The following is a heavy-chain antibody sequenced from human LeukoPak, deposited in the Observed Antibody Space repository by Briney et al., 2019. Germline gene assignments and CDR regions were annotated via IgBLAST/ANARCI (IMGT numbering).Heavy chain of an antibody. V-gene: IGHV4-39*01. D-gene: IGHD3/OR15-3a*01. CDR1: GGSISSYY. J-gene: IGHJ4*02. Sequence: SETLSLTCTVSGGSISSYYWGWVRQPPGKGLEWIGSLYYTGSTYYNPSLKSRVTISVDTSKNQFSLKLSSVTAADTAVYYCTTGGLTVDYWGQGTLVAVSS. CDR2: LYYTGST. CDR3: TTGGLTVDY.